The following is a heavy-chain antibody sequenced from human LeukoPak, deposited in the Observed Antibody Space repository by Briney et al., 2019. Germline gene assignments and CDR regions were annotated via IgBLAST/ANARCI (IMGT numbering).Heavy chain of an antibody. V-gene: IGHV1-18*04. D-gene: IGHD3-9*01. CDR2: ISAYNGNT. Sequence: GASVKVSCLASGYTFPSYGIRWVRQAPGHGLEGMGWISAYNGNTNYAQKLQGRVTMTTDTSTSTAYMELRSLRSDDTAVYYCARERDYDILTGYYGYYYGMDVWGKGTTVTVSS. CDR1: GYTFPSYG. CDR3: ARERDYDILTGYYGYYYGMDV. J-gene: IGHJ6*04.